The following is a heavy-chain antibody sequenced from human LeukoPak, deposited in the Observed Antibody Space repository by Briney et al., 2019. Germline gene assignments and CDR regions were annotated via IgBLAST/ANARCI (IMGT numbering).Heavy chain of an antibody. CDR1: GYTFTSYD. CDR2: MNPNSGNT. Sequence: ASVKVSCKASGYTFTSYDINWVRQATGQGLEWMGWMNPNSGNTGYAQKFQGRVTMTRNTSISTAYMELSSLRSEDTAVYYCARVRRIAENWFDPWGQGTLVTVSS. D-gene: IGHD6-13*01. V-gene: IGHV1-8*01. CDR3: ARVRRIAENWFDP. J-gene: IGHJ5*02.